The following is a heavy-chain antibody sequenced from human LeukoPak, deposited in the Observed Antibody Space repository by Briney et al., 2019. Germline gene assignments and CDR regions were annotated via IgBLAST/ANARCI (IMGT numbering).Heavy chain of an antibody. Sequence: PGGSLRLSCAASGFTFSKYWMLWVRQAPGKGLESVSRINTDGTVPTYADSVKGRFTVSRDNADNTMFLQMNSVRGEDTAVYYCATKQWLAPPPDSWGQGTPVTVSS. J-gene: IGHJ4*02. CDR1: GFTFSKYW. D-gene: IGHD6-19*01. CDR2: INTDGTVP. V-gene: IGHV3-74*01. CDR3: ATKQWLAPPPDS.